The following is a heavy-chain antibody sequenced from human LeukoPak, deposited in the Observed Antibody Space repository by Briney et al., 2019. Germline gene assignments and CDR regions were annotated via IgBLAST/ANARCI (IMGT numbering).Heavy chain of an antibody. J-gene: IGHJ6*02. CDR1: GFTFSSYV. Sequence: QSGGSLRLSCAASGFTFSSYVMNWVRQAPGKGLEWVSYLSRNVITICYTDSVTARFTIPRDKAKNSMYLQMNSLRSVATAVSYFSIWVHFGGAARGIDVWGQGTTVTVSS. V-gene: IGHV3-48*03. CDR3: SIWVHFGGAARGIDV. CDR2: LSRNVITI. D-gene: IGHD3-3*02.